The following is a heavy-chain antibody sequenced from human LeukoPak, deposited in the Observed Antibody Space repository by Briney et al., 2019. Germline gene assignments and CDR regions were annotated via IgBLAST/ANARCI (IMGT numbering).Heavy chain of an antibody. CDR2: ISSSGSTI. CDR1: GFTFSSHW. CDR3: ASRVNVLRYFDWLLEFDY. V-gene: IGHV3-48*03. J-gene: IGHJ4*02. Sequence: GGSLRLSCAASGFTFSSHWMSWVRQAPGKGLEWVSYISSSGSTIYYADSVKGRFTISRDNAKNSLYLQMNSLRAEDTAVYYCASRVNVLRYFDWLLEFDYWGQGTLVTVSS. D-gene: IGHD3-9*01.